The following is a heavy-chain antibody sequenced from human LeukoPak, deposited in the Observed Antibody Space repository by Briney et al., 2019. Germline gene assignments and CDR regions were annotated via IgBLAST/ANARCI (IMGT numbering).Heavy chain of an antibody. CDR3: ARWTALHNAFDI. Sequence: ASVKVSCKASGYTFTAYYMHWVRQAPGQGLEWMGWINPNSGGKNYAQKFQGRVTMTRDTSISTAYMELSRLRSDDTAVYYCARWTALHNAFDIWGQGTMVTVSS. CDR1: GYTFTAYY. J-gene: IGHJ3*02. V-gene: IGHV1-2*02. D-gene: IGHD2-21*02. CDR2: INPNSGGK.